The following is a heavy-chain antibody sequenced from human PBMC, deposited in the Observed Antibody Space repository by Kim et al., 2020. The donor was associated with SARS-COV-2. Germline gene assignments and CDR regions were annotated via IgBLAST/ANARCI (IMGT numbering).Heavy chain of an antibody. D-gene: IGHD6-13*01. CDR2: ISYDGSNK. V-gene: IGHV3-30*18. Sequence: GGSLRLSCAASGFTFSSYGMHWVRQAPGKGLEWVAVISYDGSNKYYADSVKGRFTISRDNSKNTLYLQMNSLIAEDTAVYYCAKRHSSSWYVDDDAFDIWGQGTMVTVSS. CDR3: AKRHSSSWYVDDDAFDI. J-gene: IGHJ3*02. CDR1: GFTFSSYG.